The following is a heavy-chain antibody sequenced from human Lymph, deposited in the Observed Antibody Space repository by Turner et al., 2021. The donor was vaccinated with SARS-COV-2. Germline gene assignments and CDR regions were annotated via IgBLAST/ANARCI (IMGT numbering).Heavy chain of an antibody. CDR3: ARGWYCSSTSCYQLSYYYGMDV. D-gene: IGHD2-2*01. J-gene: IGHJ6*02. CDR2: IIPNRGIG. Sequence: VQLVQSGAEVKKPGSSVMVACKASGGTFSSYAISWVRQAPGQGLEWMGRIIPNRGIGNYAQECQGRVTITADKATSTAYMELSSLRSEDTAVYYCARGWYCSSTSCYQLSYYYGMDVWGQGTTVTVSS. V-gene: IGHV1-69*02. CDR1: GGTFSSYA.